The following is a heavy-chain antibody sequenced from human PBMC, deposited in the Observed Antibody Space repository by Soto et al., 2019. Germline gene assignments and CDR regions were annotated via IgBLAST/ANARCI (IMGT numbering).Heavy chain of an antibody. CDR1: GYTFTSYG. Sequence: QVQLVQSGAEVKEPGASVKVSCKASGYTFTSYGISWVRQAPGQGHEWMGWISAYNGNRNYAQRLQGRVTMTTDTSTSTLYMELRILRSDDTAVYYCARDVRGHYYYYGMDVWGQGTTVTVSS. CDR3: ARDVRGHYYYYGMDV. J-gene: IGHJ6*02. D-gene: IGHD5-12*01. V-gene: IGHV1-18*01. CDR2: ISAYNGNR.